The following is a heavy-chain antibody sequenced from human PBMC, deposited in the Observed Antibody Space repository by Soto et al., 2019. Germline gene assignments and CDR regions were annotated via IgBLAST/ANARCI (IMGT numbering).Heavy chain of an antibody. D-gene: IGHD3-10*01. J-gene: IGHJ6*02. V-gene: IGHV3-7*01. CDR1: GFTFSSYL. Sequence: GGSLRLSCAASGFTFSSYLMSWVRQAPGKGLEWVANIKQDGSDKYYVDSVKGRFTISRDNAKNSLYLQMNSLRAEDTAVYYCARDSSGSGSFGMDVWGHGTTVTVSS. CDR3: ARDSSGSGSFGMDV. CDR2: IKQDGSDK.